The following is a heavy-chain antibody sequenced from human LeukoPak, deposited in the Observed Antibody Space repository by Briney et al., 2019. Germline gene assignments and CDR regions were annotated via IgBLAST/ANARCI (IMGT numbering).Heavy chain of an antibody. D-gene: IGHD6-19*01. V-gene: IGHV3-48*01. Sequence: GGSLRLSCAASGFTFSSYSMNWVRQAPGKGLEWVSYISSSSSTIYYADSVKGRFTISRDNAKNSLYLQMNSLRAEDTAVYYCARLGAVAVMDVWGKGTTVTVSS. J-gene: IGHJ6*04. CDR2: ISSSSSTI. CDR1: GFTFSSYS. CDR3: ARLGAVAVMDV.